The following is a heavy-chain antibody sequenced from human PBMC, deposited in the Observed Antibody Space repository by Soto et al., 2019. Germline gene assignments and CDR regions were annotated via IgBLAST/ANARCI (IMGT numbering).Heavy chain of an antibody. D-gene: IGHD3-10*01. CDR1: GGSISSYY. Sequence: KASETLSLTCTVSGGSISSYYWSWIRQPAGKGLEWIGRIYTSGSTNYNPSLKSRVTMSVDTSKNQFSLKLSSVTAADTAVYYCARGPDYYGSGSYYNAWFDPWGQGTLVTVSS. CDR2: IYTSGST. V-gene: IGHV4-4*07. CDR3: ARGPDYYGSGSYYNAWFDP. J-gene: IGHJ5*02.